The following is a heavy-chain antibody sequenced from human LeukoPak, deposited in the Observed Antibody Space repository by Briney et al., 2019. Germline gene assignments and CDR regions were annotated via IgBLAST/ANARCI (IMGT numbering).Heavy chain of an antibody. J-gene: IGHJ4*02. V-gene: IGHV3-23*01. Sequence: GGSLRLSCAASGFTFSTYAMSWVRQAPGKGLEWVSIISGGGGSTYYADSVKGRFNISRDNSRNTLYLQMNSLRAEDTAVYYCARGTIAAAGYYYFDYWGQGTQVTVSS. CDR2: ISGGGGST. CDR3: ARGTIAAAGYYYFDY. CDR1: GFTFSTYA. D-gene: IGHD6-13*01.